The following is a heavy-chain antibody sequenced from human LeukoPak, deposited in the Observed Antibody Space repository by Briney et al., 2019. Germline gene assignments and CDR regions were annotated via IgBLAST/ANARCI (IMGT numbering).Heavy chain of an antibody. V-gene: IGHV3-21*01. J-gene: IGHJ3*02. CDR1: GFTFSSYS. CDR2: ISSSSSYI. D-gene: IGHD3-10*01. CDR3: ARDTVLLWFGELSDDAFDI. Sequence: PGGSLRLSCAASGFTFSSYSMNRVRQAPGKGLEWASSISSSSSYIYYADSVKGRFTISRDNAKNSLYLQMNSLRAEDTAVYYCARDTVLLWFGELSDDAFDIWGQGTMVTVSS.